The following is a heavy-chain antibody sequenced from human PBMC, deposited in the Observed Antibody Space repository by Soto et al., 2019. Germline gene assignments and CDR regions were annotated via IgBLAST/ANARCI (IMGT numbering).Heavy chain of an antibody. CDR2: IKRRTDGGTT. J-gene: IGHJ4*02. CDR1: GFTFSNAW. V-gene: IGHV3-15*01. CDR3: TTEDPIVVVQGGGFDY. D-gene: IGHD2-2*01. Sequence: PGGSLRLSCAASGFTFSNAWISWVRQAPGKGLEWVGRIKRRTDGGTTDYAAPVKGRFTISRDDSKNTLYLQMNSLKTEDTAVYYCTTEDPIVVVQGGGFDYWGQGTLVTVSS.